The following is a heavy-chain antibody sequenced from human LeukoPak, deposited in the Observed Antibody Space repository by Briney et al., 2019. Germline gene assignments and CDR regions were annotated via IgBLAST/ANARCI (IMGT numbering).Heavy chain of an antibody. CDR3: TIFGVG. CDR2: IYSGGST. Sequence: PGGSLRLSCAASGFTVSSNYMSWVRQAPGKGLEWVSVIYSGGSTYYADSVKGRFTISRDNAKNTLYLQMNNLRVEDTAVYYCTIFGVGWGQGTLVTVAS. J-gene: IGHJ4*02. V-gene: IGHV3-66*01. CDR1: GFTVSSNY. D-gene: IGHD3-3*01.